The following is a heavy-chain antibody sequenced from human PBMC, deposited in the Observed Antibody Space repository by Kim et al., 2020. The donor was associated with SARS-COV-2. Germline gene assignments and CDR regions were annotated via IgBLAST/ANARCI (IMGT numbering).Heavy chain of an antibody. V-gene: IGHV2-70*11. CDR2: IDWDDDK. CDR1: GFSLSTSGMC. Sequence: SGPTLVNPTQTLTLTCTFSGFSLSTSGMCVSWIRQPPGKALEWLARIDWDDDKYYSTSLKTRLTISKDTSKNQVVLTITNMDPVDTATYYCARSTYYYDSGSYWGYGMDVWGQGTTVTVSS. CDR3: ARSTYYYDSGSYWGYGMDV. J-gene: IGHJ6*02. D-gene: IGHD3-10*01.